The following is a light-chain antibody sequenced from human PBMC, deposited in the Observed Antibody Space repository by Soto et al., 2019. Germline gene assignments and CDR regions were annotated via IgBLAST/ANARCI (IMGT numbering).Light chain of an antibody. J-gene: IGKJ3*01. CDR1: QSFSTSY. CDR2: NTF. CDR3: QQYGGSPFT. V-gene: IGKV3-20*01. Sequence: EILLTQSPGTLSLSPGDRATLSCRASQSFSTSYLAWYQHKPGQAPRLLIHNTFTRATGIPDRFSGSGSGTDFTLTISRLEPEDFAVYYCQQYGGSPFTFGPGTKVDIK.